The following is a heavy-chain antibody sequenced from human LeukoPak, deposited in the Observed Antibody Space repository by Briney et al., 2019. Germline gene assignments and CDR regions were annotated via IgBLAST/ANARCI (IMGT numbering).Heavy chain of an antibody. Sequence: SETLSLTCTVSGGSISSGGYYWSWIRQHPGKGLEWIGYIYYSGSTYYNPSLKSRVTISVDTSKNQFSLRLSSVTAADTAVYYCARIREDYFDYWGQGTLVTVSS. J-gene: IGHJ4*02. V-gene: IGHV4-31*03. CDR2: IYYSGST. CDR1: GGSISSGGYY. CDR3: ARIREDYFDY.